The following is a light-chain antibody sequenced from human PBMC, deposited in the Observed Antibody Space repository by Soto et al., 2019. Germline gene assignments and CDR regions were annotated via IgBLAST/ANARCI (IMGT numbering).Light chain of an antibody. V-gene: IGKV3-15*01. J-gene: IGKJ1*01. CDR2: GAS. Sequence: VMTQSPATLSVSPGKSATLSCRASQSVSSNLAWYQQKPCQAPRLLVYGASTRATGIPARFSGSGSATEFTPAISSLQSEDFAVYYCQQYNNWPPWTFGQGTKVDIK. CDR1: QSVSSN. CDR3: QQYNNWPPWT.